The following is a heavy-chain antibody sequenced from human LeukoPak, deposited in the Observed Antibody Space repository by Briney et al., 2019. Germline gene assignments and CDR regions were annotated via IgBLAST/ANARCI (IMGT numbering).Heavy chain of an antibody. CDR2: ISGSGGST. V-gene: IGHV3-23*01. Sequence: GGSLRLSCAASGFTFTNSALSWVRQAPGEGLQWVSDISGSGGSTYYADSVKGRFTISRDNSKNTLYLQMNSLRAEDTAVYYCAKRIQSAMATGYWGQGTLVTVSS. D-gene: IGHD5-18*01. CDR3: AKRIQSAMATGY. CDR1: GFTFTNSA. J-gene: IGHJ4*02.